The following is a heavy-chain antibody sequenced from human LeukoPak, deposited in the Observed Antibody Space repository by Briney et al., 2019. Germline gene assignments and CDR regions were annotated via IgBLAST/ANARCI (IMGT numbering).Heavy chain of an antibody. CDR1: GYSINNYW. D-gene: IGHD2-15*01. CDR2: IYPADSDI. Sequence: GESLQISCKGSGYSINNYWIAWVRQMPGKGLEWMGIIYPADSDIRYSPSFQGQVTISADKSISTAYLQWNSLKASDTAMYYCARQEYCSGGSCYTWFDPWGQGTLVTVSS. CDR3: ARQEYCSGGSCYTWFDP. J-gene: IGHJ5*02. V-gene: IGHV5-51*01.